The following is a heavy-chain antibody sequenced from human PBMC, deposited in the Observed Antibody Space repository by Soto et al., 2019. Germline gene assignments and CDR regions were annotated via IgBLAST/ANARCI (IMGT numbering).Heavy chain of an antibody. CDR2: INHSGST. Sequence: QVRLQQWGAGLLKPSETLSLTCAVYGGSFSGYYWSWIRQPPGKGLEWIGEINHSGSTNYNPSLKSRVTISVDTSKNQFSLKLSSVTAADTAVYYCARELGAAPDYWGQGTLVTVSS. CDR1: GGSFSGYY. J-gene: IGHJ4*02. CDR3: ARELGAAPDY. V-gene: IGHV4-34*01. D-gene: IGHD6-13*01.